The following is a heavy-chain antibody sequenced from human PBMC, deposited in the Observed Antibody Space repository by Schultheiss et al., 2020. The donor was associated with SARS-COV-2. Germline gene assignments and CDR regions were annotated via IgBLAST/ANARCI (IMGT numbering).Heavy chain of an antibody. CDR2: ISSNGGST. Sequence: GESLKISCAASGFTFSSYDMNWVRQAPGKGLEYVSAISSNGGSTYYANSVKGRFTISRDNSKNTLYLQMGSLRAEDMAVYYCARGSYCGGDCYKYYYYYGMDVWGQGTTVTVSS. J-gene: IGHJ6*02. D-gene: IGHD2-21*02. V-gene: IGHV3-64*01. CDR3: ARGSYCGGDCYKYYYYYGMDV. CDR1: GFTFSSYD.